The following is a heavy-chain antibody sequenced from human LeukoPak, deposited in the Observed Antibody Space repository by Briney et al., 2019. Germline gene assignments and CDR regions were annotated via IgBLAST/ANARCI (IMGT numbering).Heavy chain of an antibody. V-gene: IGHV3-43D*03. J-gene: IGHJ4*02. CDR2: VSWDGGST. D-gene: IGHD1-26*01. CDR3: AKGSGSYLSPLYYFDY. Sequence: GGSLRLSCAASGFDFDDFAMHWVRQAPGKGLEWISLVSWDGGSTYYSDSVKGRFTISRDNSKNTLYLQMNSLRAEDTAVYYCAKGSGSYLSPLYYFDYWGQGTLVTVSS. CDR1: GFDFDDFA.